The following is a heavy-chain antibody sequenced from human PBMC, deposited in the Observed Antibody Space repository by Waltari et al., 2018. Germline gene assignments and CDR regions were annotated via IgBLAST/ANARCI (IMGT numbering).Heavy chain of an antibody. V-gene: IGHV4-34*01. CDR2: INHSGST. CDR1: GGSFSGYY. J-gene: IGHJ5*02. CDR3: ARGLRRYCSSTSCYTNGRFDP. Sequence: QVQLQQWGAGLLKPSETLSLTCAVYGGSFSGYYWSWIRQPPGKGLGWIGEINHSGSTNYNPSLKSRVTISVDTSKNQFSLKLSSVTAADTAVYYCARGLRRYCSSTSCYTNGRFDPWGQGTLVTVSS. D-gene: IGHD2-2*02.